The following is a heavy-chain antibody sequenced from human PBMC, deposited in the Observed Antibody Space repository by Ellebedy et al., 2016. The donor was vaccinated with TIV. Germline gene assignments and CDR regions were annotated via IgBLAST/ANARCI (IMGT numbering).Heavy chain of an antibody. CDR2: IYTSGST. J-gene: IGHJ4*02. CDR1: GGSISSYY. V-gene: IGHV4-4*07. CDR3: ARDYGGSDYDYVWARFGY. D-gene: IGHD3-16*01. Sequence: LRLSXTVSGGSISSYYWSWIRQPPGKGLEWIGRIYTSGSTNYTPSPKSRVTMSVDTSKNQFSMKLSSLTAADTAVYYCARDYGGSDYDYVWARFGYWGQGTLVTVSS.